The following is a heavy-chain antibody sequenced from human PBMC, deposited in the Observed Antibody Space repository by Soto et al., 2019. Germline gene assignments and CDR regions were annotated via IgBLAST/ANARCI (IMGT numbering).Heavy chain of an antibody. V-gene: IGHV1-46*01. CDR3: ARARDMDV. J-gene: IGHJ6*02. CDR2: INPSVGST. Sequence: QVQLVQSGTEVKKPGASVKVSCKASGYSFTTYNLHWVRQAPGQGLEWMGIINPSVGSTTYAKNFQDRVTMTRDTSTTTVYMELSSLRSEDTAVYYCARARDMDVWGQGTTVTVSS. CDR1: GYSFTTYN.